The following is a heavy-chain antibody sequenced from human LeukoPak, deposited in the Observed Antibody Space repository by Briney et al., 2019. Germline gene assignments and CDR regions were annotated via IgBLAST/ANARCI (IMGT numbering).Heavy chain of an antibody. Sequence: WGSLRLSCAASGFTFSSYEMNWVRQAPGKGLEWVSYISSSGSTIYYADSVKGRFSISRDDLKNTLYLQMTNLRAEDTAVYYCAKDGAWLRFDDWGQGILVTVSS. V-gene: IGHV3-48*03. D-gene: IGHD5-12*01. J-gene: IGHJ4*02. CDR1: GFTFSSYE. CDR2: ISSSGSTI. CDR3: AKDGAWLRFDD.